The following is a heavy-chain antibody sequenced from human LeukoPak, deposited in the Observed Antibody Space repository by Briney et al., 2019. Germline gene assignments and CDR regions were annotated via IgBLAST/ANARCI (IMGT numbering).Heavy chain of an antibody. D-gene: IGHD5-12*01. CDR3: ARDRFRVATISTPTALGLSFDP. Sequence: ASVKVSCKASGYTFTGYYMHWVRQAPGQGLEWMGWINPNSGGTNYAQKFQGWVTMTRDTSISTAYMELSRLRSDDTAVYYCARDRFRVATISTPTALGLSFDPWGQGTLVTVSS. V-gene: IGHV1-2*04. CDR1: GYTFTGYY. J-gene: IGHJ5*02. CDR2: INPNSGGT.